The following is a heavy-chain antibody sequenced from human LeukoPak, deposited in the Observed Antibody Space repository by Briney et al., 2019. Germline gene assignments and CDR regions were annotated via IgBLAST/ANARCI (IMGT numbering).Heavy chain of an antibody. V-gene: IGHV4-38-2*02. J-gene: IGHJ6*03. Sequence: SETLSLTCTVSGYSISSGYYWGWIRQPPGKGLEWIGNIYHSGSTYYNPSVKSRVTISVDTSKNQFSLKLSSVTAADTAVYYCARALYYYYMDVWGKGTTVTVSS. CDR1: GYSISSGYY. D-gene: IGHD3-16*02. CDR2: IYHSGST. CDR3: ARALYYYYMDV.